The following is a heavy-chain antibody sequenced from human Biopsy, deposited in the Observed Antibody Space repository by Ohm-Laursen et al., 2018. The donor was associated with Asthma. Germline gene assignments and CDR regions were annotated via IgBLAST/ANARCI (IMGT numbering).Heavy chain of an antibody. CDR1: GFTFSTYG. CDR3: ARESLGISGTIYWYDW. CDR2: ISYDGINK. J-gene: IGHJ4*02. D-gene: IGHD1-7*01. V-gene: IGHV3-30*03. Sequence: SLRLSCAASGFTFSTYGMHWVRQAPGKGLEWVAVISYDGINKDYGDSVKGRFTISRDNSKNTLYLQMNSLTPDDTAVYFCARESLGISGTIYWYDWWGQGTLVTVSS.